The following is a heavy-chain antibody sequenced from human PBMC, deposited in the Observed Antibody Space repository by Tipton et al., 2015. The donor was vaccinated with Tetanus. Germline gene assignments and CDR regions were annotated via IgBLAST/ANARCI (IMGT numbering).Heavy chain of an antibody. J-gene: IGHJ4*02. CDR3: ARDLGTSGFL. D-gene: IGHD1-7*01. CDR2: IFYGGTT. CDR1: GGSISSFY. V-gene: IGHV4-59*01. Sequence: TLSLTCTVSGGSISSFYWSWIRQPPGKGLEWIGYIFYGGTTNYNPSLKSRVTISLDTSKNQFSLQLSSVTAADTAVYYCARDLGTSGFLWGQGTLVTVSS.